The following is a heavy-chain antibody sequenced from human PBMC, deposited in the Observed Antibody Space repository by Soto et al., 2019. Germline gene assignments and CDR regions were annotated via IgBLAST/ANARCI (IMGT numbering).Heavy chain of an antibody. V-gene: IGHV4-31*03. Sequence: SEALSLTCTVSGGSISSCGYYWIWIRQHPGKGLEWIGYIYYSGSTYYNPSLKSRVTISVDTSKNQFSLKLSSVTAADTAVYYCARVDGYYHDYWGQGTLVTVSS. CDR3: ARVDGYYHDY. CDR2: IYYSGST. D-gene: IGHD1-26*01. CDR1: GGSISSCGYY. J-gene: IGHJ4*02.